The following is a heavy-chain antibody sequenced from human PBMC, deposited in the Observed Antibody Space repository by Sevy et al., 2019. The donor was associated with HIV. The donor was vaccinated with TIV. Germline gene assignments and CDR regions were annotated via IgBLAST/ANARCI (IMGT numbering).Heavy chain of an antibody. D-gene: IGHD1-26*01. J-gene: IGHJ4*02. Sequence: SETLSLTCTVSGCSISRYYWSWIRQPAGKGLEWIGRIYTSGSTNYNPSLKSRVTMSLDTSKNQLSLKLSSVTAAETAVYYCARDSGTTMGDFDYWGQGTLVTVSS. CDR2: IYTSGST. V-gene: IGHV4-4*07. CDR3: ARDSGTTMGDFDY. CDR1: GCSISRYY.